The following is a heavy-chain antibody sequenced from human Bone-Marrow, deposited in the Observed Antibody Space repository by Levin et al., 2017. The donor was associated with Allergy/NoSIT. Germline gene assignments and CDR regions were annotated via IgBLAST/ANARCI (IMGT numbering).Heavy chain of an antibody. J-gene: IGHJ5*02. V-gene: IGHV3-33*01. CDR2: IWYDGSNK. CDR3: ARDWNHWSGSYTPADWFDP. Sequence: GGSLRLSCAASGFTFSSYGMHWVRQAPGKGLVWVAVIWYDGSNKYYADSVKGRFTISRDNSKNTLYLQMNSLRAEDTAVYYCARDWNHWSGSYTPADWFDPWGQGTLVTVSS. CDR1: GFTFSSYG. D-gene: IGHD1-26*01.